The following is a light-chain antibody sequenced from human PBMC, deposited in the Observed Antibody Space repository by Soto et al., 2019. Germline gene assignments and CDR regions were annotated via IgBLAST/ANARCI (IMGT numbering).Light chain of an antibody. J-gene: IGKJ5*01. CDR2: GTS. Sequence: EIVLTQSPGTLSLSPGERATLSCRASQSVPRSYLAWYQQKPGQAPRLLIYGTSSRATGIPDRFSGSGSGTDFTLTISRLEPEDVAVFYCQQYGSSITFGQGTRLEIK. CDR3: QQYGSSIT. V-gene: IGKV3-20*01. CDR1: QSVPRSY.